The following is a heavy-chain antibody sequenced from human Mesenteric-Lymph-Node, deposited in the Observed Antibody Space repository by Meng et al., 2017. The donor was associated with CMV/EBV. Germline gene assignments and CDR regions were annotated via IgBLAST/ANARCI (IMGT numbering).Heavy chain of an antibody. CDR2: ISPNTGDT. CDR1: GYSFTGYS. Sequence: QLKRVQSGAEGRTSGASVRVSCKAYGYSFTGYSIHWVRQSPGQGLEWLGRISPNTGDTIYEEIFQGRVTMTRYTSINTAYMELRSLTSVDTAVYYCGRGYQTFDPWGQGTLVTVSS. V-gene: IGHV1-2*06. J-gene: IGHJ5*02. D-gene: IGHD2-15*01. CDR3: GRGYQTFDP.